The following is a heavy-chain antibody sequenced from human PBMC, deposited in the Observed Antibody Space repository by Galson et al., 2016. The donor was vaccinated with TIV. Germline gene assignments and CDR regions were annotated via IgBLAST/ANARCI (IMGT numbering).Heavy chain of an antibody. CDR3: ARTTPPPVSSNGWNDAFDF. Sequence: SLRLSCAASGFTFSGYAMSWVRQAPGKGLEWVSVVTGRSRSTHYADSVRGRFTISRDNSRNTLSLQMNSLRVEDPAVYFCARTTPPPVSSNGWNDAFDFWGQGTIVTVSS. J-gene: IGHJ3*01. CDR1: GFTFSGYA. D-gene: IGHD6-19*01. CDR2: VTGRSRST. V-gene: IGHV3-23*01.